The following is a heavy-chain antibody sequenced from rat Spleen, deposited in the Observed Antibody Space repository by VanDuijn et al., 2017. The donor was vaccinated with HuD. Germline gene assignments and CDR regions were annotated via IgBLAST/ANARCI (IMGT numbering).Heavy chain of an antibody. CDR3: ARVGTRVSRFAY. CDR1: GFTFSDYY. CDR2: ISYEGSST. J-gene: IGHJ3*01. V-gene: IGHV5-22*01. Sequence: EVQLVESGGGLVQPGRSLKLSCAASGFTFSDYYMAWVRQAPKKGLEWVASISYEGSSTDYGDSVKGRFTISRDNARGTLYLQMDSLRSEDTATYYCARVGTRVSRFAYWGQGTLVTVSS. D-gene: IGHD1-4*01.